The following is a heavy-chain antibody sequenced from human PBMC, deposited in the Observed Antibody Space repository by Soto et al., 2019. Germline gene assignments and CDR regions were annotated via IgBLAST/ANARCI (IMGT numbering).Heavy chain of an antibody. CDR2: ISYDGSNK. J-gene: IGHJ4*02. D-gene: IGHD3-22*01. CDR3: AKDPIVVVIAYYFDY. CDR1: GFTFSSYG. Sequence: GGSLRLSCAASGFTFSSYGMHWVRQAPGKGLGWVAVISYDGSNKYYADSVKGRFTISRDNSKNTLYLQMNSLRAEDTAVYYCAKDPIVVVIAYYFDYWGQGTLVTVSS. V-gene: IGHV3-30*18.